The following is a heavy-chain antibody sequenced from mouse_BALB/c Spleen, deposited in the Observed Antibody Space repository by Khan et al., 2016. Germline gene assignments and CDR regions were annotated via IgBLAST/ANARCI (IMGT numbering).Heavy chain of an antibody. J-gene: IGHJ2*01. Sequence: QVQLQQSGAELMKPGASVKISCKATGYTFSSYWIEWVKQRPGHGLEWIGEILPGSGSTNYNEKYRDKATFTADTSSNTADMKISSLTYEDSAVHYCAIPDRRGYFDYLGQVTTLTVSS. CDR3: AIPDRRGYFDY. V-gene: IGHV1-9*01. CDR2: ILPGSGST. CDR1: GYTFSSYW.